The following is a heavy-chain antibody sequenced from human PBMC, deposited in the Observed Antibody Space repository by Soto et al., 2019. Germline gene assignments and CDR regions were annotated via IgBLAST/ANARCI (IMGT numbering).Heavy chain of an antibody. CDR3: TRCGIRYHSIGFYLGIDGMDV. J-gene: IGHJ6*02. D-gene: IGHD3-22*01. CDR1: GGTFNNYA. CDR2: TIPMFGTT. Sequence: QVQLVQSGAEVKKPESSVRVSCKASGGTFNNYAITWVRQAPGQGLEWRGGTIPMFGTTNYAEKFQGRVTITADESTNTAYMELSSLRSEDTAVYYCTRCGIRYHSIGFYLGIDGMDVWGQGTTVIVSS. V-gene: IGHV1-69*12.